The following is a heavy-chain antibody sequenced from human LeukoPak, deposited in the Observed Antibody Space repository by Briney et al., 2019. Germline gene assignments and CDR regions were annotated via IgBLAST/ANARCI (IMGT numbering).Heavy chain of an antibody. D-gene: IGHD3-3*01. CDR2: INPSGGST. CDR1: GYTFTSYY. V-gene: IGHV1-46*01. CDR3: ARDPTRYDFWSGYFDY. Sequence: ASVTVSCKASGYTFTSYYMHWVRQAPGQGLEWMGIINPSGGSTSYAQKFQGRVTMTRDTSTSTVYMELSSLRSEDTAVYYCARDPTRYDFWSGYFDYWGQGTLVTVSS. J-gene: IGHJ4*02.